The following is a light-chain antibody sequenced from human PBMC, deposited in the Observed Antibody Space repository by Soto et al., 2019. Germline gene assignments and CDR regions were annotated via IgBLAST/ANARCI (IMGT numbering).Light chain of an antibody. V-gene: IGKV1-5*03. CDR1: RNIGSW. J-gene: IGKJ4*01. Sequence: DIQMTQSPSTLSASIGDRVTITCRASRNIGSWLAWYQQKAGKAPNLLIYKASTLETGVPSRFSGSASGTEFTVTISSLQPDDFATYYCQQHANYPITFGGGTKVEI. CDR3: QQHANYPIT. CDR2: KAS.